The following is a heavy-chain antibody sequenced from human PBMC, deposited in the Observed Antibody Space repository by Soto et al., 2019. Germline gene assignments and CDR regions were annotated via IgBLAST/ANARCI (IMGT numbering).Heavy chain of an antibody. CDR1: GFTFSSYG. CDR3: AKENILTGYYENNWFDP. J-gene: IGHJ5*02. CDR2: TSYDGSNK. V-gene: IGHV3-30*18. Sequence: RLSCAASGFTFSSYGMDWVRQAPGKGLEWVAVTSYDGSNKYYADSVKGRFTISRDNSKNTLYLQMNSLRPEDTAVYYCAKENILTGYYENNWFDPWGQGTLVTVSS. D-gene: IGHD3-9*01.